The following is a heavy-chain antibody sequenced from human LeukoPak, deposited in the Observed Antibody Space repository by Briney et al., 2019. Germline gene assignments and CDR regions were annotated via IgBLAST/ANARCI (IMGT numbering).Heavy chain of an antibody. D-gene: IGHD3-22*01. CDR2: IYTGGTT. V-gene: IGHV4-4*07. J-gene: IGHJ3*02. CDR3: ARGMTFYYDSRGYYGALDI. Sequence: SETPSFICTVSGDSMNNYDWSWIRQPPGKGLKWIGRIYTGGTTAYKPSLKSRVTMSMDKSKDQFSLKVTSVAAADTAIYYCARGMTFYYDSRGYYGALDIWGQGTMVTVSS. CDR1: GDSMNNYD.